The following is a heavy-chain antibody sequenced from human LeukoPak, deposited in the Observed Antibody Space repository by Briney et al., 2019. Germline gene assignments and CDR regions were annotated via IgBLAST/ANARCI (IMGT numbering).Heavy chain of an antibody. CDR2: IYYSGST. V-gene: IGHV4-31*03. CDR1: GGSISSGGHY. D-gene: IGHD4-23*01. Sequence: SETLSLTCTVSGGSISSGGHYWSWIRQHPGKCLEWIGYIYYSGSTYYNPSLKSRVTISVDTSKNQFSLKLSSVTAADTAVYYCARIGGDDAFDIWGQGTMVTVSS. J-gene: IGHJ3*02. CDR3: ARIGGDDAFDI.